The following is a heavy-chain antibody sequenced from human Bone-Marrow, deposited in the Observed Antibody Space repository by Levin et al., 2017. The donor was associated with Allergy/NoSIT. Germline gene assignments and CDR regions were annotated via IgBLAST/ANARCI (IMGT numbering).Heavy chain of an antibody. J-gene: IGHJ4*02. CDR2: IHPNNGGT. V-gene: IGHV1-2*06. D-gene: IGHD6-13*01. Sequence: GESLKISCKSSGYTFTDYYLHWVRQAPGQGLEWMGRIHPNNGGTNYARRFQGRVTMTRDTSISTAYMDLNRLGSDDTAVYYCATASFSATGTPWYAHFHFWGPGTLVTVSA. CDR3: ATASFSATGTPWYAHFHF. CDR1: GYTFTDYY.